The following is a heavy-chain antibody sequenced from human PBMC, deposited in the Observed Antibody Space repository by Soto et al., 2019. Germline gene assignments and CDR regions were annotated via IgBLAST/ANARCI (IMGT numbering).Heavy chain of an antibody. Sequence: ASVKVSCKASGGTFSSYAISWVRQAPGQGLEWMGGIIPIFGTANYAQKFQGRVTITADESTSTAYMELSSLRSEDTAVFYCARTDCSSTSCYNYYYYGMDVWGQGTTVTVSS. CDR3: ARTDCSSTSCYNYYYYGMDV. CDR2: IIPIFGTA. J-gene: IGHJ6*02. V-gene: IGHV1-69*13. D-gene: IGHD2-2*01. CDR1: GGTFSSYA.